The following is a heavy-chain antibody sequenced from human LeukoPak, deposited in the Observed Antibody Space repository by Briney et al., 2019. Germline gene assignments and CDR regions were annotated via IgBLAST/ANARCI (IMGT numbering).Heavy chain of an antibody. V-gene: IGHV1-46*01. Sequence: ASVKVSCKASGYTFSDYSIQWVRQAPGQGLEWMGIINPRGGSASYAQSFQDRITMTRDTSTSTVYVEVTSLRSEDTAVYYCAKSRTTSSASVDYWGQGTLVTVSS. J-gene: IGHJ4*02. CDR1: GYTFSDYS. CDR2: INPRGGSA. D-gene: IGHD3-22*01. CDR3: AKSRTTSSASVDY.